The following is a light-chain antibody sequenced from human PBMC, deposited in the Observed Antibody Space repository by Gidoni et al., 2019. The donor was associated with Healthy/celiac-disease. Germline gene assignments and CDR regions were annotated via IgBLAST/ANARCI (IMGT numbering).Light chain of an antibody. CDR3: QQYGSSPET. V-gene: IGKV3-20*01. Sequence: EIVLTQSPGTLSLSPGERATLSCRGSQSVSSSYLAWYQQKPGQAPRLLIYGASSRATGIPDRFSGSGSGTVFTLTISRLEPEDFAVYYCQQYGSSPETFGQGTKVEIK. J-gene: IGKJ1*01. CDR1: QSVSSSY. CDR2: GAS.